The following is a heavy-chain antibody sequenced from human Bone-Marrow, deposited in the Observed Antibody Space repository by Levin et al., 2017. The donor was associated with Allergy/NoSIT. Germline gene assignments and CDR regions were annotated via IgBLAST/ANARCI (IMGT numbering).Heavy chain of an antibody. J-gene: IGHJ4*02. CDR1: GFTFSSYA. Sequence: GGSLRLSCAASGFTFSSYAMHWVRQAPGKGLEWVAVISYDGSNKYYADSVKGRFTISRDNSKNTLYLQMNSLRAEDTAVYYCARVLSSYGDYVAWGWLDYWGQGTLVTVSS. CDR3: ARVLSSYGDYVAWGWLDY. V-gene: IGHV3-30-3*01. D-gene: IGHD4-17*01. CDR2: ISYDGSNK.